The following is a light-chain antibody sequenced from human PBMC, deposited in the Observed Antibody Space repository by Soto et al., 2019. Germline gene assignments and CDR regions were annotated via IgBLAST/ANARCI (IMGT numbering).Light chain of an antibody. J-gene: IGKJ1*01. CDR3: KQYGSSLWT. V-gene: IGKV3-20*01. Sequence: EIVLTQSPGTLSLSPGERATLSCRAGQSVSSSSLAWYQQRPGQAPRLLIYGASNRATGIPDRFSGSGSGTDFTLTISRLEPEDFAVYYCKQYGSSLWTFGQGTKVEIK. CDR2: GAS. CDR1: QSVSSSS.